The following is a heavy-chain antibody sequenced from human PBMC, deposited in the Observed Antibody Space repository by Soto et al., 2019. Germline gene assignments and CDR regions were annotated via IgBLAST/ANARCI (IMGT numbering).Heavy chain of an antibody. D-gene: IGHD6-13*01. CDR2: IYYSGST. J-gene: IGHJ5*02. Sequence: SETLSLTCTVSGGSISSYYWSWIRQPPGKGLEWIGYIYYSGSTNYNPSLKSRVNISVDTSKNQFSQKLSSVTAADTAVYYCARVSISIAAAEKYWFDPWGQGTLVTVSS. V-gene: IGHV4-59*01. CDR1: GGSISSYY. CDR3: ARVSISIAAAEKYWFDP.